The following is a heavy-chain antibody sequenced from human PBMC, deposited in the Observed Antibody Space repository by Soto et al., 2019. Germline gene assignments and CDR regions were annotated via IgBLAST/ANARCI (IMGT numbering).Heavy chain of an antibody. V-gene: IGHV4-31*03. CDR1: GDSISGGASF. CDR2: VYYSGSS. CDR3: AKLSCTSSTCYFPGWFDP. Sequence: PSETLSLTCTVSGDSISGGASFWSSIRQPPGKGLEWIANVYYSGSSYYNPSLKSRLTISVDTTKNQFSLQLKSMTAADTAVYYCAKLSCTSSTCYFPGWFDPWGQGTLVTVYS. D-gene: IGHD2-2*01. J-gene: IGHJ5*02.